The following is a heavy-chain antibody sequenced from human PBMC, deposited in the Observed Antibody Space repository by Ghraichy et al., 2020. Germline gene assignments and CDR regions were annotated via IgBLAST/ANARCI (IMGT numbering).Heavy chain of an antibody. Sequence: GESLNISCAASGFTFTNAWMHWVRQAPGKGLEWFGRIKTNTDSGTTDFAAPVKGRFTISRDDSKNMLYLQMNSLKTEDTAVYYCATAGIPSGRGDYWGQGTLVTVSS. D-gene: IGHD2-2*01. CDR1: GFTFTNAW. V-gene: IGHV3-15*07. CDR3: ATAGIPSGRGDY. CDR2: IKTNTDSGTT. J-gene: IGHJ4*02.